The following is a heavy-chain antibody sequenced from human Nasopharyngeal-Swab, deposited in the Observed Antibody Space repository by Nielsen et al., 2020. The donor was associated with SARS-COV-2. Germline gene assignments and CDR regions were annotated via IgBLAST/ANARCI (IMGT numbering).Heavy chain of an antibody. CDR3: ARDPGDYGPAEFDP. D-gene: IGHD4/OR15-4a*01. CDR2: IYHSGGT. Sequence: SETLSLTCTVSGYSISSGYYWGWIRQPPGKGLEWIGSIYHSGGTYYNPSLKSRVTISVDTSKNQFSLKLSSVTAADTAVYYCARDPGDYGPAEFDPWGQGTLVTVSS. V-gene: IGHV4-38-2*02. CDR1: GYSISSGYY. J-gene: IGHJ5*02.